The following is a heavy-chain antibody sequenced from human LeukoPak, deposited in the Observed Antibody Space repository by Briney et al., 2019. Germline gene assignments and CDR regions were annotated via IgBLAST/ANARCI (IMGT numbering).Heavy chain of an antibody. CDR1: GFTFSSYW. Sequence: PGGSLRLSWAASGFTFSSYWMSWVRQAPGKGLEWVANIKQDGSEKYYVDSVKGRFTISRDNAKNSLYLQMNSLRAEDTAVYYCARVRSSGWMLDAFDIWGQGTMVTVSS. V-gene: IGHV3-7*01. CDR2: IKQDGSEK. J-gene: IGHJ3*02. D-gene: IGHD6-19*01. CDR3: ARVRSSGWMLDAFDI.